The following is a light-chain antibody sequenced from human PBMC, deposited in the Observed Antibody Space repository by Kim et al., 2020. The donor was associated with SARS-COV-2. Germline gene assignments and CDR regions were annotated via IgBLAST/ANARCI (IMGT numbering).Light chain of an antibody. V-gene: IGKV1-39*01. CDR2: AAS. J-gene: IGKJ5*01. CDR1: QSISWY. Sequence: DIQMTQSPCSLSASVGDRVTITCRASQSISWYLNWYQQKPGKAPKLLIYAASSLQSGVPSRFSGSGSGTDFTLTISSVQPEDFATYYCQQGYRTPPITFGQGTRLEIK. CDR3: QQGYRTPPIT.